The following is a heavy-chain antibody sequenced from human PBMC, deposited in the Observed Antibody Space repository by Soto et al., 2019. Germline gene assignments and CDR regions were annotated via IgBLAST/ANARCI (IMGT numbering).Heavy chain of an antibody. Sequence: EVQLVESGGGLVQSGGSLRLSCAASGFTFSSYWMHWVRQAPGKGLVWVSRIKGDGISTNYADSVKGRFTISRDNAKDTVFLQMNGLSADDTAVYYCARGAMGNYYNDYWGQETLVTVSS. J-gene: IGHJ4*02. V-gene: IGHV3-74*01. CDR3: ARGAMGNYYNDY. CDR2: IKGDGIST. D-gene: IGHD3-10*01. CDR1: GFTFSSYW.